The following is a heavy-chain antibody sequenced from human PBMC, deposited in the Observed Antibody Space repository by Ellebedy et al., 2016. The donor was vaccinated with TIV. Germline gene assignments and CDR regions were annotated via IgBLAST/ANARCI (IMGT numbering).Heavy chain of an antibody. J-gene: IGHJ3*02. CDR3: ATVVDTPGYGGFDI. CDR1: GVSISSYRW. CDR2: IFHVGSP. Sequence: MPSETLSLTCTVSGVSISSYRWWSWVRQPPGKGLEWIGEIFHVGSPNYNPSLRSRVTISVDKSKNQFSLKLSSVTAADTAVYYYATVVDTPGYGGFDIWGQGTMVTVSS. V-gene: IGHV4-4*02. D-gene: IGHD4-23*01.